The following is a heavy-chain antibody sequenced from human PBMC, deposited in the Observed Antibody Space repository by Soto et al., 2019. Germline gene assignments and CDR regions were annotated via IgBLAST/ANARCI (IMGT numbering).Heavy chain of an antibody. V-gene: IGHV4-59*01. J-gene: IGHJ6*03. CDR3: ARGNTGGSGPYYYHYYMDV. CDR1: GGSISSYY. CDR2: IYYSGST. D-gene: IGHD3-16*01. Sequence: SETLSLTCTVSGGSISSYYWSWIRQPPGKGLEWIGYIYYSGSTNYNPSLKSRVTISVDTSKNQFSLKLSSVTAADTAVYYRARGNTGGSGPYYYHYYMDVWGKGTTVPVAS.